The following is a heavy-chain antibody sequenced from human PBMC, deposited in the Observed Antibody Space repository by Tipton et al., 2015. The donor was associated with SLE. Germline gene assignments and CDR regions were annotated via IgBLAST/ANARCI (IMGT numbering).Heavy chain of an antibody. V-gene: IGHV4-59*08. J-gene: IGHJ4*02. Sequence: TLSLTCYVTGVSISNYYWTWIRQAPGKELEWVGSFYHSANTYYNPSLTSRVTISADTSKNQFSLRLTSVTAADTALYYCAGSGEHYFDYWGQGTLVTVSS. CDR1: GVSISNYY. D-gene: IGHD3-3*01. CDR3: AGSGEHYFDY. CDR2: FYHSANT.